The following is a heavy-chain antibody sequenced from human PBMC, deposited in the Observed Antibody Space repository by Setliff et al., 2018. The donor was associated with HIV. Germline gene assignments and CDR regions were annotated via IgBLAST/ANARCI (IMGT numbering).Heavy chain of an antibody. CDR2: ITDDVSAT. Sequence: GGSLRLSCAASGFTSGFAFSHYWMHWVRQVPGKGLVWVSRITDDVSATTYADFVKGRFTISRDNARNTVYLQMNNLRVEDTAVYYCVRDGGSGTPFDYWGRGTLVTVSS. CDR1: GFAFSHYW. CDR3: VRDGGSGTPFDY. D-gene: IGHD2-15*01. V-gene: IGHV3-74*01. J-gene: IGHJ4*02.